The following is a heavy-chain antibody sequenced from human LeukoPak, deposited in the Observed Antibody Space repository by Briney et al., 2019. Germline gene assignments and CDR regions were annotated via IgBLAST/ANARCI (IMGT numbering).Heavy chain of an antibody. CDR3: AKDLPLYNFWSGYYPYYYYGMDV. D-gene: IGHD3-3*01. CDR2: INPSGGST. V-gene: IGHV1-46*01. Sequence: ASVKVSCKASGGTFSSYAISWVRQAPGQGLEWMGIINPSGGSTSYAQRFQGRVTMTRDTSTSTFYMELSSLRSEDTAVYYCAKDLPLYNFWSGYYPYYYYGMDVWGQGTTVTVSS. J-gene: IGHJ6*02. CDR1: GGTFSSYA.